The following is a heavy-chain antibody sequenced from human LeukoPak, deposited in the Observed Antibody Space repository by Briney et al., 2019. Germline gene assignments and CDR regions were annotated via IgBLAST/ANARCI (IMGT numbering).Heavy chain of an antibody. V-gene: IGHV3-9*01. D-gene: IGHD6-19*01. CDR1: GFTFDDYA. CDR2: ISWNSGSI. J-gene: IGHJ4*02. CDR3: AKDKGRGWYTYFDY. Sequence: AGGSLRLSCAASGFTFDDYAMHWVRHAPGKGLEWVSGISWNSGSIGYADSVKDRFTISRDNAKNSLYLQMNSLRAEDTALYYCAKDKGRGWYTYFDYWGQGTLVTVSS.